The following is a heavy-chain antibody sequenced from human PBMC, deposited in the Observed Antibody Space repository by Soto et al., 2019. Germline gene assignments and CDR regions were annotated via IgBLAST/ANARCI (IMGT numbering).Heavy chain of an antibody. CDR1: GFTFTIFA. V-gene: IGHV3-23*01. J-gene: IGHJ4*02. CDR2: ISGSGGST. D-gene: IGHD7-27*01. Sequence: GGSLRLSCAASGFTFTIFAMSWVRQSPGKGLEWVSTISGSGGSTYYADAVKGRFTISRDNSMGTLYLQMKSLRVEDTAIYYCAKEVSLGPTVDLVYWGQDTLVTVYS. CDR3: AKEVSLGPTVDLVY.